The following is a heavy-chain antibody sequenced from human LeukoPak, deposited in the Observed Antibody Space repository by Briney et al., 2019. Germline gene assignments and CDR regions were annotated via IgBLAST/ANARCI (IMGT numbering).Heavy chain of an antibody. CDR1: GGSISSYF. CDR3: ARDPEGHGNYFDY. V-gene: IGHV4-4*07. J-gene: IGHJ4*02. Sequence: SETLSLTCTVSGGSISSYFCTWIRQPAGKGLEWIGRTHTSGSTNYNPSLKSRVTMSVDTSKNQFSLKLSSVTAADTAVYYCARDPEGHGNYFDYWGQGALVTVSS. D-gene: IGHD1-14*01. CDR2: THTSGST.